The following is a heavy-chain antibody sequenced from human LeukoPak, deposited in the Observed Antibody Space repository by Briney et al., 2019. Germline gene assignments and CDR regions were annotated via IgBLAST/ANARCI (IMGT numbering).Heavy chain of an antibody. Sequence: AETLFLTCTVSGGSISSGPYYWGWIRQPPGKGLDWIGSIYYSGNTYYNPSLKSRVTISVDTSKDPFFLKLRSVTATDTAVYYCARHSGGSGSDNAFDIWGQGTMVTVSS. CDR1: GGSISSGPYY. V-gene: IGHV4-39*01. CDR3: ARHSGGSGSDNAFDI. J-gene: IGHJ3*02. CDR2: IYYSGNT. D-gene: IGHD3-10*01.